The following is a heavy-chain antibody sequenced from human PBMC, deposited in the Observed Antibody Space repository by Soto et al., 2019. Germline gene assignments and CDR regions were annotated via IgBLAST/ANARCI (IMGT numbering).Heavy chain of an antibody. V-gene: IGHV1-18*01. Sequence: ASVKVSCKASGYTFPSYGISWVRQAPGQGLEWMGWISAYNGNTNYAQKLQGRVTMTTDTSTSTAYMELRSLRSDDTAVYYCARDSNAGEATVNPGDYWAQGTLVNVSS. J-gene: IGHJ4*02. CDR1: GYTFPSYG. CDR2: ISAYNGNT. CDR3: ARDSNAGEATVNPGDY. D-gene: IGHD4-17*01.